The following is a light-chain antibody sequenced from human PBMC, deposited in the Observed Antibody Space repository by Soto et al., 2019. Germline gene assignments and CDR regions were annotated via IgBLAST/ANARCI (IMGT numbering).Light chain of an antibody. V-gene: IGKV3-20*01. Sequence: EIVMTQSPATLSVSPGERATLSFRASQSISSNLAWYQQKPGQAPRLLIYGASYRATGIPDRFSGSGSGTDFTLTISRLEPEDFAVYYCHQYGSSPSTFGQGTKVDIK. CDR2: GAS. CDR1: QSISSN. CDR3: HQYGSSPST. J-gene: IGKJ1*01.